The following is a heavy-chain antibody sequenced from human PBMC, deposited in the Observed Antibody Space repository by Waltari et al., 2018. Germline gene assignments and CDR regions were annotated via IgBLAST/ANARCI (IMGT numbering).Heavy chain of an antibody. CDR3: AREGSFRGSGSSNAFDI. V-gene: IGHV4-61*02. J-gene: IGHJ3*02. D-gene: IGHD3-10*01. CDR1: GGSISSGSYY. CDR2: IYTSGST. Sequence: QVQLQESGPGLVKPSQTLSLTCPVSGGSISSGSYYWSCSRPPAGKGLEWIGRIYTSGSTNYNPSLKSRVTISVDTSKNQFSLKLSSVTAADTAVYYCAREGSFRGSGSSNAFDIWGQGTMVTVSS.